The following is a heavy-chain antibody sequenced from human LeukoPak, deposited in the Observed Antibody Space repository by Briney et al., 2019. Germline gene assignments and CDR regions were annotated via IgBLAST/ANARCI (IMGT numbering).Heavy chain of an antibody. CDR1: GFTFSTYS. CDR3: ARDLRWLQCFDY. V-gene: IGHV3-21*01. CDR2: ISSTSYYI. J-gene: IGHJ4*02. Sequence: GGSLRLSCAASGFTFSTYSMNWVRQAPGRGLEWVSSISSTSYYIYYADSVKGRFTIPRDNAKNSLYLQMNSLRAEDTAVYYCARDLRWLQCFDYWGQGTLVTVSS. D-gene: IGHD5-24*01.